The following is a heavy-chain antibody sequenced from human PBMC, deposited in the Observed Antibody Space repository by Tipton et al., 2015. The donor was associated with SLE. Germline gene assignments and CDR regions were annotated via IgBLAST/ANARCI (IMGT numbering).Heavy chain of an antibody. CDR1: GGSISSYY. CDR3: AREEQQFDAFDI. J-gene: IGHJ3*02. Sequence: TLSLTCTVSGGSISSYYWSWIRQPAGKGLEWIGRIYYSGSTNYNPSLKSRVTISVDTSKNQFSLKLSSVTAADTAVYYCAREEQQFDAFDIWGQGTMVTVSS. D-gene: IGHD6-13*01. CDR2: IYYSGST. V-gene: IGHV4-4*07.